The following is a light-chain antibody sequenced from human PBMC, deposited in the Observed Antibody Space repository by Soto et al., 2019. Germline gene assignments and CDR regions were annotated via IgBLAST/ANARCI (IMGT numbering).Light chain of an antibody. V-gene: IGLV2-23*03. J-gene: IGLJ1*01. CDR3: CSYAGSSTFAYV. Sequence: ALTQPASVSGSPGQSITISCTGTSSDVGSYNLVSWYQQHPGKAPKLMIYEGSKRPSGVSNRFSGSKSGNTASLTISGLQAEDEADYYCCSYAGSSTFAYVFGTGTKVTVL. CDR2: EGS. CDR1: SSDVGSYNL.